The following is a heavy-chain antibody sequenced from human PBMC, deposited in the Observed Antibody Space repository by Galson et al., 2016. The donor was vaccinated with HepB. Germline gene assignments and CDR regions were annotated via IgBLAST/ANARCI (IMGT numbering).Heavy chain of an antibody. V-gene: IGHV3-30-3*01. D-gene: IGHD5-18*01. CDR1: GFSFSPYS. CDR3: ARGSSYGSGQDFDY. CDR2: ISYNGNKQ. Sequence: SLRLSCAASGFSFSPYSMHWVRQAPGKGLEWVAVISYNGNKQYYAGSVKGRFTISRDNSKNALYLQMSGLRGEDTAAYYCARGSSYGSGQDFDYWGQGTLVTVSS. J-gene: IGHJ4*02.